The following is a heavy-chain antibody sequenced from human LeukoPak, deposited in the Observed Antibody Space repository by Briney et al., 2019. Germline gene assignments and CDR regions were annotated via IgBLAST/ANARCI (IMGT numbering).Heavy chain of an antibody. CDR2: IIGSGGST. V-gene: IGHV3-23*01. D-gene: IGHD3-9*01. Sequence: GGSQRLSCAASGFTFRSYAMSWVRQAPEKGLEWVSAIIGSGGSTYYADSVKGRFTISRDNSKNTLYLQMNSLRAEDTALYYCAKEMSDIVAGYADAFDIWGQGAMVTVSS. CDR3: AKEMSDIVAGYADAFDI. CDR1: GFTFRSYA. J-gene: IGHJ3*02.